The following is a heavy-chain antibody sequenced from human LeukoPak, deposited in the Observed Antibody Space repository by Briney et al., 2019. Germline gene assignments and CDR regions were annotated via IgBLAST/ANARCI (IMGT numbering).Heavy chain of an antibody. Sequence: PSQTLSLTCTVSGGSISSGSYYWSWIRQPAGRGLELIGHIYTSGSTYYNPSLKSRVTISVDTSKNQFSLKLSSVTAADTAVYYCARDLEYSYYDSSGYSPFGHWGQGTLVTVSS. D-gene: IGHD3-22*01. J-gene: IGHJ4*02. CDR2: IYTSGST. V-gene: IGHV4-61*09. CDR3: ARDLEYSYYDSSGYSPFGH. CDR1: GGSISSGSYY.